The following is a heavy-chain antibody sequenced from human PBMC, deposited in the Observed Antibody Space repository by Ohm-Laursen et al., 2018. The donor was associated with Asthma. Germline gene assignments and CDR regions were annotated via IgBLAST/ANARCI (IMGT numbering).Heavy chain of an antibody. V-gene: IGHV7-4-1*02. Sequence: ASVKVSCKASGYKISDYPMTWVRQASGQGLEWMGWIHTDTGNPTYAQGFPGRFVFSLDTSVNTAYLQISSLKTEDTAVYYCARGRYCSGGRCYKDSWGQGTLVTVSS. D-gene: IGHD2-15*01. CDR1: GYKISDYP. CDR2: IHTDTGNP. CDR3: ARGRYCSGGRCYKDS. J-gene: IGHJ4*02.